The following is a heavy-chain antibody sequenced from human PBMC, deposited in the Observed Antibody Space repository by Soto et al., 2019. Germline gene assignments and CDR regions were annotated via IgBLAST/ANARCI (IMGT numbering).Heavy chain of an antibody. CDR2: FDPEDGET. Sequence: QVQLVQSGAEVKKPGASVKVSCKVSGYTLTELSMHWVRQAPGKGLEWMGGFDPEDGETLYAQKFQGRVTVTEDTSTDTAYMELSSLRSEDTAVYYCATVEDGSYGVGWFDPWGQGTLVTVSS. D-gene: IGHD1-26*01. CDR3: ATVEDGSYGVGWFDP. J-gene: IGHJ5*02. V-gene: IGHV1-24*01. CDR1: GYTLTELS.